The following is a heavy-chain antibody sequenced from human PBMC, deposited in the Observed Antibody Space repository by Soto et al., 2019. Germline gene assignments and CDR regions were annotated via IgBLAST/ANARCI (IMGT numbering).Heavy chain of an antibody. CDR2: INPNSGGT. D-gene: IGHD2-15*01. Sequence: ASVKVSCKASGYTFTSYYMDWVRQAPGQGLEWMGWINPNSGGTNYAQKFQGWVTMTRDTSISTAYMELSRLRSDDTAVYYCARDRRGSPLGSFDYWGQGTLVTVSS. V-gene: IGHV1-2*04. J-gene: IGHJ4*02. CDR1: GYTFTSYY. CDR3: ARDRRGSPLGSFDY.